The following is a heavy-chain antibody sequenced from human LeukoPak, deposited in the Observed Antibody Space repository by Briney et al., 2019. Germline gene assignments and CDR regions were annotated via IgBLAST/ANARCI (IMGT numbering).Heavy chain of an antibody. CDR1: GFTFSAYY. J-gene: IGHJ4*02. CDR3: ARDRSGGYFDY. D-gene: IGHD3-10*01. Sequence: PGGSLRLSCAASGFTFSAYYMNWIRQAPGKGLEWVSYISTTSSYTNYADSVKGRFTISRDDAKNSLYLQMNSLSADDTAVYYCARDRSGGYFDYWGQGTLVTVSS. V-gene: IGHV3-11*06. CDR2: ISTTSSYT.